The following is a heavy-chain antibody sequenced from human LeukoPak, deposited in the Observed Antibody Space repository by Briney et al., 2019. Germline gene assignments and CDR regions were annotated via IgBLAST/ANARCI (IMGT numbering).Heavy chain of an antibody. Sequence: ASVKVSCKASGYTFTSYYMRWVRQAPGQGLEWMGIINPSGGSTSYAQKFQGRVTMTRDTSTSTVYMELSSLRSEDTAVYYCARDLDPYSSSWSSFDYWGQGTLVTVSS. CDR1: GYTFTSYY. J-gene: IGHJ4*02. D-gene: IGHD6-13*01. V-gene: IGHV1-46*01. CDR3: ARDLDPYSSSWSSFDY. CDR2: INPSGGST.